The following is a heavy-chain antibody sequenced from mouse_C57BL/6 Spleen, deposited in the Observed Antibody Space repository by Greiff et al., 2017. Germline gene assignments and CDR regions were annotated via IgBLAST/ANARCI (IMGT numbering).Heavy chain of an antibody. CDR2: IYPGDGDT. V-gene: IGHV1-82*01. CDR3: ARLDALDY. J-gene: IGHJ2*01. CDR1: GYAFSSSW. Sequence: VQGVESGPELVKPGASVKISCKASGYAFSSSWMNWVKQRPGKGLEWIGRIYPGDGDTNYNGKFKGKATLTADKSSSTAYMQLSSLTSEDSAVYFCARLDALDYWGQGTTLTVSS.